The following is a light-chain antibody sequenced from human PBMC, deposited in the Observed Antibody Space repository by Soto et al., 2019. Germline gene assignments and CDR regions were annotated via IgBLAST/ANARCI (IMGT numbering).Light chain of an antibody. CDR2: GAS. J-gene: IGKJ4*01. CDR3: QQFGSSHILT. CDR1: QSVSSN. V-gene: IGKV3-20*01. Sequence: ETMMTQSPDTLSVSLGERATLSFSSSQSVSSNLAWYQQKPGQVPRLLIYGASNRATGVPDRFSGSGSGTDFTLAISRLETEDFAVYYCQQFGSSHILTFGGGTKVDIK.